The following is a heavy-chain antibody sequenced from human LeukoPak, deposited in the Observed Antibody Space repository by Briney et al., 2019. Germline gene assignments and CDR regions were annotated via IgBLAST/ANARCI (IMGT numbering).Heavy chain of an antibody. Sequence: SETLSLTCAVYGGSFSGYYWSWIRQPPGKGLEWIGEINHSGSTNYNPSLKSRVTISVDTSKNQFSLKLSSVTAADTAVYYCAREGAAARPAPVYYWGQGTLVTVPS. J-gene: IGHJ4*02. CDR2: INHSGST. CDR1: GGSFSGYY. CDR3: AREGAAARPAPVYY. D-gene: IGHD6-6*01. V-gene: IGHV4-34*01.